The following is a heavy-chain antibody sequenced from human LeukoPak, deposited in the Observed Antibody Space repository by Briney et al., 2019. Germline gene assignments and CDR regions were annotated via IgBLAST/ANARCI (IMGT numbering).Heavy chain of an antibody. CDR3: ARESSGWPDY. CDR1: GFTFSSYG. J-gene: IGHJ4*02. CDR2: ISYDGSNK. V-gene: IGHV3-30*03. D-gene: IGHD6-19*01. Sequence: GRSLRLSCAASGFTFSSYGMHWVRQAPGKGLEWVAVISYDGSNKYYADSVKGRFTISRDNSKNTLYLQMNSLRAEDTAVYYCARESSGWPDYWGQGTLVSVSS.